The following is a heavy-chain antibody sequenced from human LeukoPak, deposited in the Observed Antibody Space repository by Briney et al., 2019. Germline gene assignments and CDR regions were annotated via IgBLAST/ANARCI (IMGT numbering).Heavy chain of an antibody. CDR2: ISAYNGNT. CDR3: ARDSMVRGQRDGMDV. CDR1: GYTFTSYG. D-gene: IGHD3-10*01. J-gene: IGHJ6*02. V-gene: IGHV1-18*01. Sequence: GASVKVSRKASGYTFTSYGISWVRQAPAQGLEWMGWISAYNGNTNYAQKLQGRVTITTDTSTSTAYMELRSLRSDDTAVYYCARDSMVRGQRDGMDVWGQGTTVTVSS.